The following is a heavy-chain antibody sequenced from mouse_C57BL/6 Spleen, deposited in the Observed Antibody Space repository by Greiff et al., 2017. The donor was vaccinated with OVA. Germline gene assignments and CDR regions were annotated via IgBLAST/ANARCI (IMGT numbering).Heavy chain of an antibody. CDR3: ARGYGSSRWYFDV. Sequence: QVQLKESGAELVKPGASVKLSCKASGYTFTSYWMHWVKQRPGQGLEWIGMIHPNSGSTNYNEKFKSKATLTVDKSSSTAYMQLSSLTSEDSAVYYCARGYGSSRWYFDVWGTGTTVTVSS. CDR1: GYTFTSYW. J-gene: IGHJ1*03. CDR2: IHPNSGST. D-gene: IGHD1-1*01. V-gene: IGHV1-64*01.